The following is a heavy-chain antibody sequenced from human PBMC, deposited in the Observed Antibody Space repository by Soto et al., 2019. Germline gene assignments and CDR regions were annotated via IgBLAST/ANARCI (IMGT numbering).Heavy chain of an antibody. CDR1: GYTFTGFY. J-gene: IGHJ4*02. CDR3: ARDPGHYGVYSY. V-gene: IGHV1-2*02. CDR2: INPNNGGT. D-gene: IGHD4-17*01. Sequence: ASVKVSCKACGYTFTGFYMHWVRQAPGQGLEWMGWINPNNGGTNYVQKFQDRVTMTRDTSITTAYMELSGLRSDDTAVYYCARDPGHYGVYSYRGQGTLVTVSS.